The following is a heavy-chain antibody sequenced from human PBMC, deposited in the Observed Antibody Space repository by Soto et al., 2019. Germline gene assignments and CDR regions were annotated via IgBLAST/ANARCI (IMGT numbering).Heavy chain of an antibody. CDR2: INAGNGNT. V-gene: IGHV1-3*01. D-gene: IGHD3-10*01. Sequence: ASVKVSCKASGYTFTSYAIPWVRQAPVQRLEWMGWINAGNGNTKYSQKFQGRVTITRDTSASTAYMELSSLRSEDTAVYYCARDGITMVRGVIINWFDPWGQGTLVTVSS. CDR3: ARDGITMVRGVIINWFDP. CDR1: GYTFTSYA. J-gene: IGHJ5*02.